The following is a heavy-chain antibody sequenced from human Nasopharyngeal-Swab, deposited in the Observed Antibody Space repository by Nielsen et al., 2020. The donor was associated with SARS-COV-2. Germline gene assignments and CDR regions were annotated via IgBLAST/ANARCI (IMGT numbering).Heavy chain of an antibody. CDR3: ARGAPGY. V-gene: IGHV4-34*01. CDR2: IYHSGRT. CDR1: GGSFSDYN. Sequence: GSLRLSCAVSGGSFSDYNGSWIRQPPGKGLEWIGNIYHSGRTNYNPSLKSRLAISIDTSKKQFSLKLSSVTAADTAVYYCARGAPGYWGQGTLVTVSS. J-gene: IGHJ4*01.